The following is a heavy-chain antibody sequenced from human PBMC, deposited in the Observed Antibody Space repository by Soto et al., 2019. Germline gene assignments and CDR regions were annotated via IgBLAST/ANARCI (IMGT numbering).Heavy chain of an antibody. V-gene: IGHV3-23*01. CDR3: ARWNGFGDY. J-gene: IGHJ4*02. Sequence: EVQLLGSGGGLVQPGGSLRLSCAASGFSISTYGVTWVRQAPGKGREWVSGFSGGDGGTHYADSVKGRFTISRDNSKNTAYLLMNSLRTDDTAVYYCARWNGFGDYWGQGTRVTVSS. CDR1: GFSISTYG. CDR2: FSGGDGGT. D-gene: IGHD1-1*01.